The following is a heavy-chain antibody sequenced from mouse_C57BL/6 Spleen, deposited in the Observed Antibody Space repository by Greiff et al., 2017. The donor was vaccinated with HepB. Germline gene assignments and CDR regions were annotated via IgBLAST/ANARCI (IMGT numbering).Heavy chain of an antibody. CDR3: ARWDYGSSYVSYAMDY. CDR1: GYTFTDYN. Sequence: VQLQQSGPELVKPGASVKIPCKASGYTFTDYNMDWVKQSHGKSLEWIGDINPNNGGTIYNQKFKGKATLTVDKSSSTAYMELRSLTSEDTAVYYCARWDYGSSYVSYAMDYWGQGTSVTVSS. V-gene: IGHV1-18*01. CDR2: INPNNGGT. J-gene: IGHJ4*01. D-gene: IGHD1-1*01.